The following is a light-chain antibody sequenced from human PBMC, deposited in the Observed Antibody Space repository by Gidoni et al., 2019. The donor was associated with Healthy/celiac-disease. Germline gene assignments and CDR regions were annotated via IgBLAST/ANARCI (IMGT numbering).Light chain of an antibody. CDR2: DAS. CDR1: QSISSW. CDR3: QQYNSAGA. Sequence: DIQMPQSPSTLSASVGDRVTITCRASQSISSWLAWYQQKQGKAPKLLIYDASSLESGVPSRFSGSGSGTEFTLTISSLQPDDFATYYCQQYNSAGAFGQGTKVEIK. V-gene: IGKV1-5*01. J-gene: IGKJ1*01.